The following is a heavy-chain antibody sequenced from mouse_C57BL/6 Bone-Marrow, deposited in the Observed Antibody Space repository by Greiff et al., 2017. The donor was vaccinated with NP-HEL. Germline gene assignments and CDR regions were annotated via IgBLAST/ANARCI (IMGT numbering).Heavy chain of an antibody. CDR1: GFTFSSYA. Sequence: EVQRVESGGGLVKPGGSLKLSCAASGFTFSSYAMSWVRQTPEKRLEWVATISDGGSYTYYPDNVKGRFTISRDNAKNNLYLQMSHLKSEDTAMYYCARLWLRRDLLAYWGQGTLVTVSA. D-gene: IGHD2-2*01. CDR2: ISDGGSYT. J-gene: IGHJ3*01. CDR3: ARLWLRRDLLAY. V-gene: IGHV5-4*01.